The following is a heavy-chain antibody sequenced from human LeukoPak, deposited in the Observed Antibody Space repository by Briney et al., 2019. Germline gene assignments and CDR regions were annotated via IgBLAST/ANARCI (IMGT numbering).Heavy chain of an antibody. V-gene: IGHV3-30*02. CDR3: AKGDYYDSSGYYHPSDY. CDR1: GFTFSSYG. D-gene: IGHD3-22*01. J-gene: IGHJ4*02. CDR2: IRYDGSNK. Sequence: GGSLRLSCAASGFTFSSYGMHWVRQAPGKGLEWVAFIRYDGSNKYYADSVKGRFTISRDNSKNTLYLQMNSLRAEDTAVYYCAKGDYYDSSGYYHPSDYWGQGTLVTVSS.